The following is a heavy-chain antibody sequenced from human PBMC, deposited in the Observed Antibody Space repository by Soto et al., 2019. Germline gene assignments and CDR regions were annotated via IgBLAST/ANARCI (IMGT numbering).Heavy chain of an antibody. V-gene: IGHV4-59*01. CDR2: IYYSGST. Sequence: SETLSLTCTVSGGSISSYYWSWIRQPPGKGLEWIGYIYYSGSTNYNPSLKSRVTISVDTSKNPFSLKLSSVTAADTAVYYCARDPGEARYFDWLSHNYYYYGMDVWGQGTTVTVSS. J-gene: IGHJ6*02. CDR3: ARDPGEARYFDWLSHNYYYYGMDV. CDR1: GGSISSYY. D-gene: IGHD3-9*01.